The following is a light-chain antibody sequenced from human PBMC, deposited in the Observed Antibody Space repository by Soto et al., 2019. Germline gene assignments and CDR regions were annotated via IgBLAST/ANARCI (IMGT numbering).Light chain of an antibody. CDR1: QSISSN. V-gene: IGKV1-39*01. CDR3: QQYTSYSRA. Sequence: DIQLTQSPSSLSASVGDRVTITCRASQSISSNLNWYQQKPGKAPNLLIYAASSLQTGVPSRFSGSGSGTDFTLTISGLQPDDFTTYYCQQYTSYSRAFGQGTKVDI. CDR2: AAS. J-gene: IGKJ1*01.